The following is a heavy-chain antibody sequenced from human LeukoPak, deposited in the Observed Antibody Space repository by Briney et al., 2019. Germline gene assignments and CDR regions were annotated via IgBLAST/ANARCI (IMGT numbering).Heavy chain of an antibody. D-gene: IGHD3-22*01. J-gene: IGHJ4*02. V-gene: IGHV3-23*01. CDR3: ANLGESSSGYYMESGIGY. Sequence: GGSLRLSCAASGFTFSSYAMSWVRQAPGKGLEWVSAISGSGGSTYYADSVKGRFTISRDNSKNTLYLQMNSLRAEDTAVYYCANLGESSSGYYMESGIGYWGQGTLVTVSS. CDR2: ISGSGGST. CDR1: GFTFSSYA.